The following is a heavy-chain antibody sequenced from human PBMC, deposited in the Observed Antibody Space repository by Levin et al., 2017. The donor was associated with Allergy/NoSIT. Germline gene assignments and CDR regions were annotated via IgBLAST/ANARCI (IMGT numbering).Heavy chain of an antibody. D-gene: IGHD1-14*01. J-gene: IGHJ5*02. CDR2: INDDGSER. CDR3: AWASGPGTADP. V-gene: IGHV3-7*04. Sequence: GGSLRLSCAASGFTFRNSWMSWVRQAPGKGLEWVANINDDGSERYYVDSVTGRFTISRDNTKNSLYLQMNGLRADDTAIYYCAWASGPGTADPWGQGTLVTVSS. CDR1: GFTFRNSW.